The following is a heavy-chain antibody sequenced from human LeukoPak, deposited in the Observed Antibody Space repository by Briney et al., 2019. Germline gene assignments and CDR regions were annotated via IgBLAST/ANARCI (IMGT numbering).Heavy chain of an antibody. V-gene: IGHV4-4*02. CDR2: IYHSGST. Sequence: SETLSLTCAVSGGSISSSNWWSWVRQPPGKGLEWIGEIYHSGSTNYNPSLKSRVTISVDKSKNQFSLKLSSVTAADTAVYYCARSPSPGYCSSTICYSGYGPYYWGQGTLVTVSS. CDR3: ARSPSPGYCSSTICYSGYGPYY. CDR1: GGSISSSNW. J-gene: IGHJ4*02. D-gene: IGHD2-2*02.